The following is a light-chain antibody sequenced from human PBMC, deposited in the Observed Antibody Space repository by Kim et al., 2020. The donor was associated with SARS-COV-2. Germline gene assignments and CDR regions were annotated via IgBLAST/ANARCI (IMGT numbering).Light chain of an antibody. J-gene: IGLJ3*02. CDR3: QAWDYSTAV. Sequence: SYELTQPPSVSVSPGQTASITCSGDKLGDKYASWYQQKPGQSPVLVIYQDTKRPSGIPERFSASNSGNTATLTISGTQAMDEADYYCQAWDYSTAVFGGGTKVTVL. CDR1: KLGDKY. CDR2: QDT. V-gene: IGLV3-1*01.